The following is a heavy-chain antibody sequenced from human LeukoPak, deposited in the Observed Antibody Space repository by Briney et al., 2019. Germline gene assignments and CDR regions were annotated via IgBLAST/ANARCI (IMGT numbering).Heavy chain of an antibody. CDR3: ARAGDFGELSLRG. CDR1: GSSFTSYW. Sequence: GESLQISCKGSGSSFTSYWIGWVRQMPGKGLEWMGIIYPGNSDTTYSPSFQGQVSISADTSITTAYLQWSSLKASDTAMYYCARAGDFGELSLRGWGQGTLVTVSS. V-gene: IGHV5-51*01. J-gene: IGHJ4*02. D-gene: IGHD3-16*02. CDR2: IYPGNSDT.